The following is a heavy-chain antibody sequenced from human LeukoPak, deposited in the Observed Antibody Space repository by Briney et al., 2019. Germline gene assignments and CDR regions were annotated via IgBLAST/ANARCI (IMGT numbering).Heavy chain of an antibody. D-gene: IGHD6-13*01. Sequence: GGSLRLSCAASGFTFSSYGMHWVRQAPGKGLEWVALISVDGVKTDYADSVKGRFTISRDSSQNTLYLQMNSVRAEDTAVYYCAKVCFSRKTAYDMDVWGQGTTVTVSS. V-gene: IGHV3-30*18. CDR3: AKVCFSRKTAYDMDV. CDR2: ISVDGVKT. CDR1: GFTFSSYG. J-gene: IGHJ6*02.